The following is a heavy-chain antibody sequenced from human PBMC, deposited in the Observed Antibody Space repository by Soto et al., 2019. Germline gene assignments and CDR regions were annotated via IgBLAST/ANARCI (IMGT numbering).Heavy chain of an antibody. CDR1: GASISSGDYY. J-gene: IGHJ5*02. Sequence: QVQLQESGPGLVKPSQTLSLTCTVSGASISSGDYYWSWIRQHPGKGLEWIGFIYYSGGTYYNPSLKSRLTITIDTCNNQFSLKLSFVTAAYTAVYYCARIYDSSSYYYGNTWFDPWGQGTLITVSS. D-gene: IGHD3-22*01. V-gene: IGHV4-31*03. CDR2: IYYSGGT. CDR3: ARIYDSSSYYYGNTWFDP.